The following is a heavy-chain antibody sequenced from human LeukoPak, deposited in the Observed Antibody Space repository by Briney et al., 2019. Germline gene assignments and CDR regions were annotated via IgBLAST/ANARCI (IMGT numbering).Heavy chain of an antibody. D-gene: IGHD1-26*01. Sequence: GGSLRLSCEGSGFTLSSHWMSWVRQAPGKGLEWVSSITSSSSYIYYADSVKGRFTISRDSAKNSLYLQMDSLRVEDTAVYYCARDPYSGNYGAYYYYYMDVWGKGTTVTISS. CDR2: ITSSSSYI. CDR1: GFTLSSHW. J-gene: IGHJ6*03. CDR3: ARDPYSGNYGAYYYYYMDV. V-gene: IGHV3-21*06.